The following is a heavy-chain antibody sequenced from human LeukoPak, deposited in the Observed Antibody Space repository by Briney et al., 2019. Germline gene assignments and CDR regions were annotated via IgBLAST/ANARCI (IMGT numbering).Heavy chain of an antibody. Sequence: GGSLRLSCAASGFTFSSYGMHWVRQAPGKGLEWVAVVTYDGSEKYYADSVKGRFSISRDNSKNTLFPQMNSLRTEDTAVYYCAKGAWDLLLNYFDYWGQGTLVTVSS. D-gene: IGHD1-26*01. V-gene: IGHV3-30*18. J-gene: IGHJ4*02. CDR2: VTYDGSEK. CDR1: GFTFSSYG. CDR3: AKGAWDLLLNYFDY.